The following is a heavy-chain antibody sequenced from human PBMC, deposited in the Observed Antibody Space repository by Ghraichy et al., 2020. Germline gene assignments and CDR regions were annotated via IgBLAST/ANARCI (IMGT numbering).Heavy chain of an antibody. J-gene: IGHJ6*02. CDR2: ISSSGSTI. CDR1: RFTFGSYE. Sequence: GGSLRLSCAASRFTFGSYEMNWVRQAPGKGLEWVTYISSSGSTIYYADSVKGRFTISRDKAKNALYLQMNSQRAEDTAVYYCARERGQVVARAYYYYGMDVGGQGHTIAFS. D-gene: IGHD2-15*01. CDR3: ARERGQVVARAYYYYGMDV. V-gene: IGHV3-48*03.